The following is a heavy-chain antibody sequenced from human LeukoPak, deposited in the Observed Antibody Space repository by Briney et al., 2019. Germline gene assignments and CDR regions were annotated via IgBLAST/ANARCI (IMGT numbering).Heavy chain of an antibody. V-gene: IGHV3-33*01. CDR1: GFTFSSYG. CDR3: ARVRRGGRPTDAFEI. CDR2: IWYDGSNK. Sequence: GGSLRLSCAASGFTFSSYGMHWVRQAPGKGLEWVAVIWYDGSNKYYADSVKGRFTISRDNSKNTLYLQMNSLRAEDTAVYYCARVRRGGRPTDAFEIWGQGTMVTVSS. D-gene: IGHD4-23*01. J-gene: IGHJ3*02.